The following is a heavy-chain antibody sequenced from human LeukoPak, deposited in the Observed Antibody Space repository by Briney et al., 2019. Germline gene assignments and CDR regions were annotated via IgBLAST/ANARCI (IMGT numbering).Heavy chain of an antibody. V-gene: IGHV1-2*06. CDR3: ATWSEDTAMVDFYY. D-gene: IGHD5-18*01. Sequence: ASVKVSCKASGYTFTGYYMHWVRQAPGQGLEWMGRINPNSGGTNYAQKFEGRVTMTRDTSISTAYMELSTLRSDDTAVYYCATWSEDTAMVDFYYWGQGTLVTVSS. CDR1: GYTFTGYY. CDR2: INPNSGGT. J-gene: IGHJ4*02.